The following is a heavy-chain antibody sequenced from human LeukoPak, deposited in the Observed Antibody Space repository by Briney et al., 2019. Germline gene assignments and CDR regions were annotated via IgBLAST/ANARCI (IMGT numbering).Heavy chain of an antibody. Sequence: ASVKVSCKGSGYSFTDYYMHWVRQAPGQGLEWMGWINPNSDATNYAQKFQGRVTMTRDTSISTAYMELSRLRPDDTAVYYCAREIPDSVGSSWYDRRGGGTKFDYWGQGTLVTVSS. V-gene: IGHV1-2*02. D-gene: IGHD6-13*01. CDR1: GYSFTDYY. J-gene: IGHJ4*02. CDR3: AREIPDSVGSSWYDRRGGGTKFDY. CDR2: INPNSDAT.